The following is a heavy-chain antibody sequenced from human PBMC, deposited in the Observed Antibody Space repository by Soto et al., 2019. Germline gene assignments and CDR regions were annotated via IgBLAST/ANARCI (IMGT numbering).Heavy chain of an antibody. CDR3: ASDGAAAGYAEYFQH. D-gene: IGHD6-13*01. Sequence: QVQLVESGGGVVQTGRSLRLSCAASGFTFSSYAMHWVRQAPGKGLEWVAVISYDGSNKYYADSVKGRFTISRDNSKNALYLQMNSLRAEDTAVYYCASDGAAAGYAEYFQHWGQGTLVTVSS. CDR1: GFTFSSYA. CDR2: ISYDGSNK. V-gene: IGHV3-30-3*01. J-gene: IGHJ1*01.